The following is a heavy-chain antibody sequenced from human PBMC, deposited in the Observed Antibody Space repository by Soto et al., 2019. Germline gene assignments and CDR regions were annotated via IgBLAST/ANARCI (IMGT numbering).Heavy chain of an antibody. CDR2: ISAYNGNT. CDR3: AIDILGSSGWQTHNHWFAP. Sequence: GQGLEWMGWISAYNGNTNYAQKLQGRVTMTTDTSTSTAYMELRSLRSDDTAVYYCAIDILGSSGWQTHNHWFAPCCQGTLVTVSS. J-gene: IGHJ5*02. V-gene: IGHV1-18*01. D-gene: IGHD6-19*01.